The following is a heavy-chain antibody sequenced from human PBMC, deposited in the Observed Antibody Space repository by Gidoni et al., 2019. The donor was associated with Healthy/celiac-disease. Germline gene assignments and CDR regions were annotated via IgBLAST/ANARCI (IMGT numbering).Heavy chain of an antibody. J-gene: IGHJ3*02. V-gene: IGHV2-26*01. Sequence: QVTLKESGPVLVKPTEPLTLTFTVSVFSLSNARMGVSWIRQPPGKALEWLAHIFSNDEKYYSTSLKSRLTISKDTSKSQVGLTMTNMDPVDTATYYCARTFSKYSGRFIDAFDIWGQGTMVTVSS. CDR3: ARTFSKYSGRFIDAFDI. CDR2: IFSNDEK. CDR1: VFSLSNARMG. D-gene: IGHD1-26*01.